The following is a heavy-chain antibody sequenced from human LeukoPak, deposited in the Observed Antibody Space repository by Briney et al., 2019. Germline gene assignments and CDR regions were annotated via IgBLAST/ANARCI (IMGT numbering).Heavy chain of an antibody. J-gene: IGHJ4*02. CDR2: INPSGGST. CDR3: ARDHPGGSSWTMSYYFDY. CDR1: GYTFTSYY. V-gene: IGHV1-46*01. D-gene: IGHD6-13*01. Sequence: ASVKVSCKASGYTFTSYYMHWVRQAPGQGLEWMGIINPSGGSTSYAQKFQGRVTMTRDTSTSTVYMELSSLRSEDTAVYYCARDHPGGSSWTMSYYFDYWGQGTLVTVSS.